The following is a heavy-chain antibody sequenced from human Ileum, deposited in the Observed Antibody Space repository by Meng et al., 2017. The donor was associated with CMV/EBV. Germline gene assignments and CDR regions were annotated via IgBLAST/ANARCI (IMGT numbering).Heavy chain of an antibody. J-gene: IGHJ5*01. CDR3: AREDSPGSNWFDP. D-gene: IGHD3-22*01. CDR2: ISGNGINT. CDR1: GFLFSNNP. Sequence: CAPSGFLFSNNPMPWVRQAPGRGLESVSAISGNGINTYYANSVRGRFTISRDNSKNTLYLEMGSLRVEDTAVYYCAREDSPGSNWFDPWGQGTLVTVSS. V-gene: IGHV3-64*01.